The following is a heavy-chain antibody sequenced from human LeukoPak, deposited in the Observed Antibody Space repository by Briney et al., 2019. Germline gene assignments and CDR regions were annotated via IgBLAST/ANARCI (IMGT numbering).Heavy chain of an antibody. D-gene: IGHD2-15*01. CDR1: GFTFSSYA. CDR2: ISGSGGST. Sequence: PGGSLRLSCAASGFTFSSYAMSWVRQAPGKGLQWVSAISGSGGSTFYADSVKGRFTISRDNSKNTLYLQMNSMRAEDTAVYYCAKDSSGGSRCYYMDVWGKGTTVTVSS. J-gene: IGHJ6*03. CDR3: AKDSSGGSRCYYMDV. V-gene: IGHV3-23*01.